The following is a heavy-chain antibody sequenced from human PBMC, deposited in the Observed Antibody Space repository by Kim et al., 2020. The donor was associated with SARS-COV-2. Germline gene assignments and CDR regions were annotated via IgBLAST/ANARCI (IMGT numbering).Heavy chain of an antibody. V-gene: IGHV3-23*01. CDR1: GFTFSGYA. CDR2: ISGSSGSI. Sequence: GGSLRLSCAASGFTFSGYAMRWVRQAPGKGLEWVSAISGSSGSIYYADSVKGRFTISRDNSKNPLYLQMNSLRAEDTALYYCAKGLELVSQQKFIVDYWGQGTLVTVSS. J-gene: IGHJ4*02. CDR3: AKGLELVSQQKFIVDY. D-gene: IGHD6-13*01.